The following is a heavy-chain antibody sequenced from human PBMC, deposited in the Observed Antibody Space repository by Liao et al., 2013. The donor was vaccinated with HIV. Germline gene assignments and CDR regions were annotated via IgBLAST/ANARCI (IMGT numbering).Heavy chain of an antibody. V-gene: IGHV4-4*07. D-gene: IGHD3-22*01. CDR3: ARGPMSSGYYHASGYFDY. J-gene: IGHJ4*02. Sequence: QVLLQESGPGQAKPSETLSLTCTVSDGSINTYYWSWIRQPAGKGLEWIGSMYYSGSTFYNPSLQSRVTISPDTSKNQFSLRLSSVTAADTAVYYCARGPMSSGYYHASGYFDYWGQGTLVTVSS. CDR2: MYYSGST. CDR1: DGSINTYY.